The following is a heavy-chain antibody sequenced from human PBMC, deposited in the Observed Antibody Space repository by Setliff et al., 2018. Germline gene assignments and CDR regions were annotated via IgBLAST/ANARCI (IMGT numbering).Heavy chain of an antibody. Sequence: ASETLSLTCSVYGASFNTYHWSWIRQAPGKGLEWVTAISSSSTYIFYADSVKGRFTISRDNARNALYLQMNSLRAEDTAVYFCAREHPPGAFSYMDVWGKGTTVTVSS. V-gene: IGHV3-21*01. CDR2: ISSSSTYI. CDR3: AREHPPGAFSYMDV. J-gene: IGHJ6*03. CDR1: GASFNTYH.